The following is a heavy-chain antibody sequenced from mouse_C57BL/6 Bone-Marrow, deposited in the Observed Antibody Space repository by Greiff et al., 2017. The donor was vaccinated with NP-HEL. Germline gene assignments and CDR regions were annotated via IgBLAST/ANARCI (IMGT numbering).Heavy chain of an antibody. CDR1: GYTFTSYW. CDR2: IDPSDSYT. J-gene: IGHJ2*01. V-gene: IGHV1-69*01. D-gene: IGHD1-1*01. Sequence: VQLQQPGAELVMPGASVKLSRKASGYTFTSYWMHWVKQRPGQGLEWIGEIDPSDSYTNYNQKFKGKSTLTVDKSSSTAYMQLSSLTSEDSAVYYCAKGGTTVSFDYWGQGTTLTVSS. CDR3: AKGGTTVSFDY.